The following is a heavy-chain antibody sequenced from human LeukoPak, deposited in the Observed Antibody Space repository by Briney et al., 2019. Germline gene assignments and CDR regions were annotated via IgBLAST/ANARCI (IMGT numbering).Heavy chain of an antibody. CDR2: INHSGST. CDR3: ARVGGMRPAAAKVLRANWFDP. V-gene: IGHV4-34*01. J-gene: IGHJ5*02. CDR1: GGSFSGYY. D-gene: IGHD6-13*01. Sequence: TSETLSLTCAVYGGSFSGYYWSWIRQPPGKGLEWIGEINHSGSTNSNPSLKSRVIISVDTSKNQFSLKLSSVTAADTAVYYCARVGGMRPAAAKVLRANWFDPWGQGTLVTVSS.